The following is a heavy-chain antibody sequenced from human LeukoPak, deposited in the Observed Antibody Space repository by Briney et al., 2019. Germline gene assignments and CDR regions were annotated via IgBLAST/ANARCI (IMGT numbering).Heavy chain of an antibody. CDR1: GYTFTGYY. J-gene: IGHJ4*02. D-gene: IGHD3-10*01. CDR2: INPNSGGT. V-gene: IGHV1-2*02. CDR3: ARSRGSGSWEYYFDY. Sequence: ASVKVSCKASGYTFTGYYMHWVRQAPGQGLEWMGWINPNSGGTNYAQKFQGRVTMTRDTSISTAYMELSRLRSDDTAVYYCARSRGSGSWEYYFDYWGQGTLVTVSS.